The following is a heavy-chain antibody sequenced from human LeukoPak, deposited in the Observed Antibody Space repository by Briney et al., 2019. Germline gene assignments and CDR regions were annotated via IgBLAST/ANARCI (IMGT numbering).Heavy chain of an antibody. CDR2: ISSSGSTI. CDR1: GFTFSDYY. V-gene: IGHV3-11*04. CDR3: ATDNNVNPNWFDP. Sequence: GGSLRLSCAASGFTFSDYYMSWIRQAPGKGLEWVSYISSSGSTIYYAASVKGRFTISRDNAKNSLYLQMNSLRAEDTAVYYCATDNNVNPNWFDPWGQGTLVTVSS. D-gene: IGHD1-14*01. J-gene: IGHJ5*02.